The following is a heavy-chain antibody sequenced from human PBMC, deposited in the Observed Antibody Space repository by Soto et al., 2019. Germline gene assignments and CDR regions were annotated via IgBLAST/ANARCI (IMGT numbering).Heavy chain of an antibody. J-gene: IGHJ4*02. Sequence: EVQLVESGGGLVQPGRSLRLSCAASGFTFDDYAMHWVRQAPGKGLEWVSGISWNSGSIGYADSVKGRFTISRDNAKNSLYLQMNSLRAEDTALYYCAKDMGVSGEGTDFDYWGQGTLVTVSS. D-gene: IGHD3-10*01. CDR2: ISWNSGSI. V-gene: IGHV3-9*01. CDR1: GFTFDDYA. CDR3: AKDMGVSGEGTDFDY.